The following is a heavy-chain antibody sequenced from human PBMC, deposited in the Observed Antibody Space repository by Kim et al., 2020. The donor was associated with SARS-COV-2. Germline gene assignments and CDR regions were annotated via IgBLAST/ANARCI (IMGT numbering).Heavy chain of an antibody. CDR3: ATVWVVPAAIHGWFDP. CDR2: FDPEDGET. CDR1: GYTLTELS. D-gene: IGHD2-2*02. Sequence: ASVKVSCKVSGYTLTELSMHWVRQAPGKGLEWMGGFDPEDGETIYAQKFQGRVTMTEDTSTDTAYMELSSLRSEDTAVYYCATVWVVPAAIHGWFDPWGQGTLVTVSS. V-gene: IGHV1-24*01. J-gene: IGHJ5*02.